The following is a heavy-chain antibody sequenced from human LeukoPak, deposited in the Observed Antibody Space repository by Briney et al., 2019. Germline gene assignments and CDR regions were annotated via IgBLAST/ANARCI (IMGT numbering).Heavy chain of an antibody. CDR2: ISGTGSPT. J-gene: IGHJ4*02. CDR3: ARWLQFGGDYFDY. Sequence: PGGSLRLSCAASGFTFSSYAMSWVRQAPGKGLEWISYISGTGSPTYYADSVKGRFTVSRDNANNSLYLQMNSLRAEDTAVYYCARWLQFGGDYFDYWGQGTLVTVSS. D-gene: IGHD5-24*01. CDR1: GFTFSSYA. V-gene: IGHV3-48*04.